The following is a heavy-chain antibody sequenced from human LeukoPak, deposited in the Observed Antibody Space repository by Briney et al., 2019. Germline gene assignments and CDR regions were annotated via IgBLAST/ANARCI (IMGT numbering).Heavy chain of an antibody. Sequence: GGSLRLSCAASGFTFSSYAMHWVRQAPGKGLEWVAVISYDGSNKYYADSVKGRFTISRDNSKNTLYLQMNSLRAEDTAVYYCARGPRATAAAGPWYFDLWGRGTLVTVSS. J-gene: IGHJ2*01. V-gene: IGHV3-30*14. CDR2: ISYDGSNK. D-gene: IGHD6-13*01. CDR3: ARGPRATAAAGPWYFDL. CDR1: GFTFSSYA.